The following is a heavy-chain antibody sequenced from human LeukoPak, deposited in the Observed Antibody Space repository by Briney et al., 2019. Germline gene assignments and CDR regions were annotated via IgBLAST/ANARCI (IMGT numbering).Heavy chain of an antibody. CDR1: GFTFSSYA. J-gene: IGHJ6*02. CDR2: ISYDGGNK. Sequence: GGSLRLSCAASGFTFSSYAMHWVRQAPGKGLEWVAVISYDGGNKYYADSVKGRFTISRDNSKNTLYLQMNSLRAEDTAVYYCARDNGYYGIKYGMDVWGQGTTVTVSS. D-gene: IGHD2-15*01. V-gene: IGHV3-30*04. CDR3: ARDNGYYGIKYGMDV.